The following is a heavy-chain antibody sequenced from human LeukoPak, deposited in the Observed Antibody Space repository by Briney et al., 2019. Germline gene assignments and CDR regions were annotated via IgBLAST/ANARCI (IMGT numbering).Heavy chain of an antibody. CDR1: EFIFSNYA. V-gene: IGHV3-23*01. CDR3: AKDKATVAAKGPFDY. D-gene: IGHD2-15*01. J-gene: IGHJ4*02. Sequence: GGSLRLSCAASEFIFSNYAVTWVRQAPGKGLEWVSSISGSGATTYYADSVKGRFTISRDSSKNTLFLQFNSLRAEDTAVYYCAKDKATVAAKGPFDYWGQGTLVTVSS. CDR2: ISGSGATT.